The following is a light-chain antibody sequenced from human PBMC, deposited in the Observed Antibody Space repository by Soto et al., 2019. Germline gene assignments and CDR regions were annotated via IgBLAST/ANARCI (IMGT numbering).Light chain of an antibody. CDR2: DTS. V-gene: IGKV3D-20*02. Sequence: EIVLTQSPGTLSLSPGERATLSCRASQRPSNSHVAWYLLKPGQAPRLLIFDTSSRATGIPDRFSGSVSGTDFTLTISRLEPEDFAVYYCQQRSNWPPLTFGGGTKVEIK. J-gene: IGKJ4*01. CDR3: QQRSNWPPLT. CDR1: QRPSNSH.